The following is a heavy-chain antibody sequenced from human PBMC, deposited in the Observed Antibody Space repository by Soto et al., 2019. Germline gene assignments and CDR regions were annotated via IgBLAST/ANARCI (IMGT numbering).Heavy chain of an antibody. J-gene: IGHJ4*02. V-gene: IGHV4-34*01. D-gene: IGHD3-22*01. CDR2: INHTGST. CDR3: ARGGDTSAYSDFDY. CDR1: GASFSDYY. Sequence: PSETLSLTCAVTGASFSDYYWNWIRQPPGKGLEWIGEINHTGSTNYNPSLKSRVAISVDTSKNQFSLNLSSVTAADTAVYYCARGGDTSAYSDFDYWGQGALVT.